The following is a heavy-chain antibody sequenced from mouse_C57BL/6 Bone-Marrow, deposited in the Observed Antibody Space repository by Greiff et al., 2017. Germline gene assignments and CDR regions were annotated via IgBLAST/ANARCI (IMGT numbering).Heavy chain of an antibody. Sequence: LVESGAELVRPGSSVKLSCKASGYTFTSYWMHWVKQRPIQGLEWIGNIDPSDSETHYNQKFKDKATLTVDKSSSTAYMQLSSLTSEDSAVYYGARIDDDLGWFAYWGQGTLVTVSA. J-gene: IGHJ3*01. V-gene: IGHV1-52*01. CDR2: IDPSDSET. CDR1: GYTFTSYW. CDR3: ARIDDDLGWFAY. D-gene: IGHD2-4*01.